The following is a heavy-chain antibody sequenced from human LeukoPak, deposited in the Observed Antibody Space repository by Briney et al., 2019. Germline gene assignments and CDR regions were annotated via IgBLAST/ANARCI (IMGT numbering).Heavy chain of an antibody. V-gene: IGHV3-30*18. Sequence: GGSLRLSCAASGFTFSSYGIHWVRQAPGKGLEWVAVISYDGSNKYYADSVKGRFTISRDNSKNTLYLQMNSLRAEDTAVYYCAKDVRWQLLPYYYSDYWGQGTLVTVSS. J-gene: IGHJ4*02. D-gene: IGHD2-15*01. CDR3: AKDVRWQLLPYYYSDY. CDR1: GFTFSSYG. CDR2: ISYDGSNK.